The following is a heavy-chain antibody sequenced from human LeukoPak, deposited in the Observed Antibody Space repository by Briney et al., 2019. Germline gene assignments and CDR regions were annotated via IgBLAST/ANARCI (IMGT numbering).Heavy chain of an antibody. CDR1: GYTFTSYD. V-gene: IGHV1-8*01. CDR3: ARGRLWFGELLPNYYYGMDV. CDR2: MNPNSGNT. J-gene: IGHJ6*02. D-gene: IGHD3-10*01. Sequence: ASVKVSCKASGYTFTSYDINWVRQATGQGLEWMGWMNPNSGNTGYAQKFQGRVTMTRNTSISTAYMELSSLRSEDTAVYYCARGRLWFGELLPNYYYGMDVWGQGTTVTVSS.